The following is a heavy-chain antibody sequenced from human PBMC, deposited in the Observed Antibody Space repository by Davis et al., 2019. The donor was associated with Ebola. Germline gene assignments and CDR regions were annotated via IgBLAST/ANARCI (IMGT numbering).Heavy chain of an antibody. Sequence: PSETLSLTCSVSGDSMSSGSYYWSWIRQPAGKGLEWIGQIYTSGGTNYNPSLRGRATLSVDTSRNQFSLTLASVTAAATAVYYCARNGTANFYDKFYYGIDVWGHGTTVIVSS. CDR1: GDSMSSGSYY. J-gene: IGHJ6*02. V-gene: IGHV4-61*09. D-gene: IGHD2-21*02. CDR2: IYTSGGT. CDR3: ARNGTANFYDKFYYGIDV.